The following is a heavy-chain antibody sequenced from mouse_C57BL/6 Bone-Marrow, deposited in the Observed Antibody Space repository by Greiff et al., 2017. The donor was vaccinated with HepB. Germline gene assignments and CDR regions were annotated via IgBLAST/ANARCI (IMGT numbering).Heavy chain of an antibody. Sequence: QVQLQQSGAELVRPGASVKLSCKASGYTFTDYYINWVKQRPGQGLEWIARLYPGSGNTYYNEKFKGKATLTAEKSSSTAYMQLSSLTSEDSAVYFCASPAAQATPYFYYCGQGTTLTVSS. J-gene: IGHJ2*01. CDR3: ASPAAQATPYFYY. D-gene: IGHD3-2*02. CDR1: GYTFTDYY. CDR2: LYPGSGNT. V-gene: IGHV1-76*01.